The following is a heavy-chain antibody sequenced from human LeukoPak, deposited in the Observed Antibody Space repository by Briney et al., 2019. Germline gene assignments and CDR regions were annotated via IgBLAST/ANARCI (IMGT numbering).Heavy chain of an antibody. V-gene: IGHV3-53*01. J-gene: IGHJ4*02. CDR2: IYSAGLT. D-gene: IGHD4-17*01. CDR1: GFTFSSYS. Sequence: TGGSLRLSCAASGFTFSSYSMNWVRQAPGKGLEWVSVIYSAGLTYYSDSVKGRFTISRDNSKNTLHLQMNSLRAEDTAVYYCARGNLDYGDLPPVYWGQGTLVTVSS. CDR3: ARGNLDYGDLPPVY.